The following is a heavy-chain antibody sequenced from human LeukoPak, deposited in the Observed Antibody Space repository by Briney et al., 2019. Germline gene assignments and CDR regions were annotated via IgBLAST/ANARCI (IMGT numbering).Heavy chain of an antibody. D-gene: IGHD6-13*01. Sequence: PGGSLRLSCAASGFTVSSIYMNWVRQAPGKGLEWVSVIYSGGTTYYADSVKGRFTISRDNSKNTLYLQMNSLRAEDTAVYYCARASSIGAAGLFDYWGQGTLVTVSP. J-gene: IGHJ4*02. V-gene: IGHV3-53*01. CDR1: GFTVSSIY. CDR3: ARASSIGAAGLFDY. CDR2: IYSGGTT.